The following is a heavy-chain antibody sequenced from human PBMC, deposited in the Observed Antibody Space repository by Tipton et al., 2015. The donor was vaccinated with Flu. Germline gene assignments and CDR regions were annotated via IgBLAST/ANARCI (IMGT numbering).Heavy chain of an antibody. Sequence: TLSLTCTVSGGSISSYYWSWVRQPAGKGLEWLGRIYTSGSTNYNPSLKSRVTMSVDTSKNQFSLKLSSLTAADTAVYYCARDGSYGDTARRFDYWGQGTRVTVSS. CDR3: ARDGSYGDTARRFDY. J-gene: IGHJ4*02. CDR2: IYTSGST. D-gene: IGHD4-17*01. CDR1: GGSISSYY. V-gene: IGHV4-4*07.